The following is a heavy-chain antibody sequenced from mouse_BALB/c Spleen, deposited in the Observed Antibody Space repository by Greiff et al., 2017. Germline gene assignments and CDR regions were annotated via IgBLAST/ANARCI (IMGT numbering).Heavy chain of an antibody. J-gene: IGHJ3*01. V-gene: IGHV2-6-7*01. CDR3: ARENSENWFAY. D-gene: IGHD3-1*01. CDR2: IWGDGST. CDR1: GFSLTGYG. Sequence: VQGVESGPGLVAPSQSLSITCTVSGFSLTGYGVNWVRQPPGKGLEWLGMIWGDGSTDYNSALKSRLSISKDNSKSQVFLKMNSLQTDDTARYYCARENSENWFAYWGQGTLVTVSA.